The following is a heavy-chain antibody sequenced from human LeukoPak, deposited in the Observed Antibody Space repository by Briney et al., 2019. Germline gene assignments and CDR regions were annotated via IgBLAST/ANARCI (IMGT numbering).Heavy chain of an antibody. J-gene: IGHJ4*02. CDR3: ARDGYSSSWYWFDY. D-gene: IGHD6-13*01. Sequence: GGSLRLSCAASGFTFSDYYMSWIRQAPGKGLEWVSYISSSSSYTNYADSVKSRFTISRDNAKNSLYLQMNSLRAEDTAVYYCARDGYSSSWYWFDYWGQGTLVTVSS. V-gene: IGHV3-11*06. CDR1: GFTFSDYY. CDR2: ISSSSSYT.